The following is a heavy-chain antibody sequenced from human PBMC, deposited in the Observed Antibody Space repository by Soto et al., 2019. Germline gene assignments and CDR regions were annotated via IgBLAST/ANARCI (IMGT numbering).Heavy chain of an antibody. CDR2: ISGTGVAP. CDR1: GCTCSNYV. V-gene: IGHV3-23*01. D-gene: IGHD3-22*01. Sequence: EGSLRLSSAASGCTCSNYVMSLVRQAPGKGLEGVSSISGTGVAPYYEDSVKGRFIIAIDNSKDTLFLQMQSLRAEDPAVSFWATGLYDTSGYHCDNCGEATLVTAS. CDR3: ATGLYDTSGYHCDN. J-gene: IGHJ4*02.